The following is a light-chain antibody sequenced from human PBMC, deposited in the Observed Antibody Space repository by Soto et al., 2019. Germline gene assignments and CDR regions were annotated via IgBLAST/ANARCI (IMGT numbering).Light chain of an antibody. Sequence: QSVLTQPPSASGTPGQRVTISCSGSRPSIGSNHVYWYQQLPGMAPKLLIYTNNQRPSGVPDRFSASKSGTSASLAISGLRSDDEADYYCAAWQDSLSGVIFGGGTKLTVL. CDR2: TNN. J-gene: IGLJ2*01. V-gene: IGLV1-47*02. CDR1: RPSIGSNH. CDR3: AAWQDSLSGVI.